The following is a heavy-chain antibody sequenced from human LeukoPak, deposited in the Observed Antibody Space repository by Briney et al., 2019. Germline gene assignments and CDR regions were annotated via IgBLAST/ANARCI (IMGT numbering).Heavy chain of an antibody. CDR3: ARHDIVVVPAATNWFDP. V-gene: IGHV4-4*07. J-gene: IGHJ5*02. Sequence: SETLSLTCTVSGGSISSYYWSWIRQPAGKGLEWTGRIYTSGSTNYNPSLKSRVTMSVDTSKNQFSLKLSSVTAADTAVYYCARHDIVVVPAATNWFDPWGQGTLVTVSS. CDR1: GGSISSYY. CDR2: IYTSGST. D-gene: IGHD2-2*01.